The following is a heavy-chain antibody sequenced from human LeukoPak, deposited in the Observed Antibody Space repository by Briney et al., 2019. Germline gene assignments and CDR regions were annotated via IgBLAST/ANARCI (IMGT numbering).Heavy chain of an antibody. V-gene: IGHV1-46*01. Sequence: ASVKVSCKASGYTFTGYYMHWVRQAPGQGLEWMGIINPSGGSTSYAQKFQGRVTMTRDTSTSTVYMELSSLRSEDTAVYYCARCPWVAGKNDAFDIWGQGTMVTVSS. CDR1: GYTFTGYY. D-gene: IGHD6-19*01. J-gene: IGHJ3*02. CDR3: ARCPWVAGKNDAFDI. CDR2: INPSGGST.